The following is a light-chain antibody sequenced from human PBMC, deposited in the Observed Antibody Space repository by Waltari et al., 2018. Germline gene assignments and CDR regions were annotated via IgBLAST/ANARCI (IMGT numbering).Light chain of an antibody. Sequence: QSALTQPASVSGSPGQSITISCTGTSSDVGAYNYVSWYQQHPGKAPKLMIYDVSNPPPGVSNLFSGSNSGNTASLTSSGLQAEDEADYYCSSYISSSTLELFGGGTSLTVL. CDR2: DVS. CDR1: SSDVGAYNY. CDR3: SSYISSSTLEL. J-gene: IGLJ2*01. V-gene: IGLV2-14*03.